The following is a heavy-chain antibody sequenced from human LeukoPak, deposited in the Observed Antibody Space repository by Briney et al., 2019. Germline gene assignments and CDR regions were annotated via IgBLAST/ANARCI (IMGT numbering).Heavy chain of an antibody. Sequence: VKPSETLSLTCTVSGGSISSYYWSWIRQPPGKGLEWIGYIYYSGSTNYNPSLKSRVTISVDTSKNQFSLKLSSVTAADTAVYYCASGSYYTGGAFDIWGQGTMVTVSS. J-gene: IGHJ3*02. D-gene: IGHD1-26*01. CDR3: ASGSYYTGGAFDI. CDR2: IYYSGST. CDR1: GGSISSYY. V-gene: IGHV4-59*08.